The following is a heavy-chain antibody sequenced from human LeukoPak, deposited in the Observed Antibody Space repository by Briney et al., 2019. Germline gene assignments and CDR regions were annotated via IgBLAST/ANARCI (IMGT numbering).Heavy chain of an antibody. CDR1: GYTFTGYY. V-gene: IGHV1-2*02. CDR2: INPNSGGT. Sequence: ASVKVSCKASGYTFTGYYMHWVRQAPGQGLEWMGWINPNSGGTNYAQKFQGRVTMTRDTSINTAYMELSRLRSDDTAVYYCARGDSVIRRFDYWGQGTLVTVSS. D-gene: IGHD3-22*01. J-gene: IGHJ4*02. CDR3: ARGDSVIRRFDY.